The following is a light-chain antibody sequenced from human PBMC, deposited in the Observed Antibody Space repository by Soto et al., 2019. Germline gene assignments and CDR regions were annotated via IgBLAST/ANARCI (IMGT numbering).Light chain of an antibody. CDR2: GAS. CDR1: QSVSSSF. J-gene: IGKJ1*01. Sequence: EIVLTQSPGTLSLSPGEKATLSCRASQSVSSSFLAWYQQKPGQAPRLLIYGASSRATGIADRFSGSVSGTDFTLTISRLEPEYFAVYYCLQYDSSPWTFGQGTKVEIK. CDR3: LQYDSSPWT. V-gene: IGKV3-20*01.